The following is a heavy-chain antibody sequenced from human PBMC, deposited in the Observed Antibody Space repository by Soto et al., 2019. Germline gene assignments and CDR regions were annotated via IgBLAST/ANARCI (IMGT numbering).Heavy chain of an antibody. D-gene: IGHD3-16*01. V-gene: IGHV6-1*01. CDR1: GDSVSSNSAA. CDR3: ARDSPTHYDYVCGSYRYFDL. CDR2: TYYRSKWYN. Sequence: PSQTLSLTCAISGDSVSSNSAALNWIRQSPSGGLEWLGRTYYRSKWYNDYAVSVKSRITINPDTSKNQFSLQLNSVTPEDTAVYYCARDSPTHYDYVCGSYRYFDLWGRGTLVTVSS. J-gene: IGHJ2*01.